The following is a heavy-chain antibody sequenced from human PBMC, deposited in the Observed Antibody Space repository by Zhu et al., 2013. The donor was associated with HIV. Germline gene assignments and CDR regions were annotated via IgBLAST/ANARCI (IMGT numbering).Heavy chain of an antibody. CDR2: IIPIFGTA. V-gene: IGHV1-69*01. D-gene: IGHD3-22*01. J-gene: IGHJ4*02. Sequence: QVQLVQSGAEVKKPGSSVKVSCKASGGTFNSYAISWVRQAPGQGLEWMGGIIPIFGTANYAQKFQGRVTITADESTSTAYMQLSSLRSEDTAVYYCARDHNSGYYSYFDYWGQGTLVTVSS. CDR1: GGTFNSYA. CDR3: ARDHNSGYYSYFDY.